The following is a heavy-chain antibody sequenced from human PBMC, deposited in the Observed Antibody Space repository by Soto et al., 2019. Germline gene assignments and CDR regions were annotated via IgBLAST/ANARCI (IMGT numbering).Heavy chain of an antibody. CDR1: GFTVSSNY. CDR2: IYSGGTT. D-gene: IGHD4-17*01. Sequence: GGSLRLSCAASGFTVSSNYMSWVRRAPGKGLEWVSGIYSGGTTYYADSVKGRFTISRDNSKNTLYLQMNSLRAEDTAVYYCARDGSLTVTNAFDIWGQGTMVTVS. V-gene: IGHV3-53*01. J-gene: IGHJ3*02. CDR3: ARDGSLTVTNAFDI.